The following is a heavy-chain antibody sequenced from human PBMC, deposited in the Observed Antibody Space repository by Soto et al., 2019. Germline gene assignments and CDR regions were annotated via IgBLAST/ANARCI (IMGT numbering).Heavy chain of an antibody. Sequence: GGSLRLSCAASGFTFSSYWMHWVRQAPGKGLVWVSRINSDGSSTSYADSVKGRFTISRDNAKNTVYLQMNSLRAEDTAVYYCERSGYSYGYDHWGQGTLVTVSS. D-gene: IGHD5-18*01. CDR1: GFTFSSYW. J-gene: IGHJ5*02. CDR3: ERSGYSYGYDH. CDR2: INSDGSST. V-gene: IGHV3-74*01.